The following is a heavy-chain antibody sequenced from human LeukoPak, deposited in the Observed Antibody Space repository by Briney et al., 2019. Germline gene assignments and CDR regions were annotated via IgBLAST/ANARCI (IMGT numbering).Heavy chain of an antibody. CDR2: IYYSGST. CDR1: GGSISSYY. D-gene: IGHD3-22*01. V-gene: IGHV4-59*08. Sequence: SETLSLTCTVSGGSISSYYWSWIRQPPGKGLEWIGYIYYSGSTNYNPSLKSRVTISVDTSKNQFSLKLSSVTAADTAVYYCARLRVTMIVGGYYFDNWGQGTLVTVSS. J-gene: IGHJ4*02. CDR3: ARLRVTMIVGGYYFDN.